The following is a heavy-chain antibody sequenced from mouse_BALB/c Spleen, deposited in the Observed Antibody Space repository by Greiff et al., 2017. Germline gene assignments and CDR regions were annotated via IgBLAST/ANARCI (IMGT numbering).Heavy chain of an antibody. CDR3: ARHPYYYGSSYDAMDY. V-gene: IGHV5-6*01. D-gene: IGHD1-1*01. Sequence: EVKLQESGGDLVKPGGSLKLSCAASGFTFSSYGMSWVRQTPDKRLEWVATISSGGSYTYYPDSVKGRFTISRDNAKNTLYLQMSSLKSEDTAMYYCARHPYYYGSSYDAMDYWGQGTSVTVSS. CDR1: GFTFSSYG. CDR2: ISSGGSYT. J-gene: IGHJ4*01.